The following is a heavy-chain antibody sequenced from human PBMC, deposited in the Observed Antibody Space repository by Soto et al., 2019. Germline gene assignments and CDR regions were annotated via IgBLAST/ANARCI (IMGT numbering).Heavy chain of an antibody. CDR3: ARTRQWLVNPSSLYYFDY. CDR2: INAGNGNT. J-gene: IGHJ4*02. CDR1: GYTFTSYA. Sequence: VSCKASGYTFTSYAMHWVRQAPGQRLEWMGWINAGNGNTKYSQRFQGRVTITRDTSASTAYMELSSLRSEDTAVYYCARTRQWLVNPSSLYYFDYWGQGTLVTVSS. D-gene: IGHD6-19*01. V-gene: IGHV1-3*01.